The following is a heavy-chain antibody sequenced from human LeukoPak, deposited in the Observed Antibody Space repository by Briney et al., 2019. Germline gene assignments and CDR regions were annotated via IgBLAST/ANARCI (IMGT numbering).Heavy chain of an antibody. Sequence: PSETLSLTCTVSGASITSYYWSWIRQPAGKGLEWIGRIYTSGTTNYSPSLKSRVTMSVDTSKNQSSLKLSSVTAADTAVYYCARDSGRRTGFDYWGQGTLVTVSS. D-gene: IGHD1-14*01. CDR2: IYTSGTT. J-gene: IGHJ4*02. CDR1: GASITSYY. V-gene: IGHV4-4*07. CDR3: ARDSGRRTGFDY.